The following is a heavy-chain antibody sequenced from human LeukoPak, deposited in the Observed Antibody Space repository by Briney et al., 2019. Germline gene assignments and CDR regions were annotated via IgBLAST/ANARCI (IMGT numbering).Heavy chain of an antibody. CDR1: GYTFTGYY. J-gene: IGHJ6*03. CDR2: INPNSGGT. Sequence: GASVKVSCKASGYTFTGYYMHWVRQDLRQGLQWMGWINPNSGGTDYAQKFQGRVTMTWDTSIRTVYMELSSLRSDDTAVYYCARADSVPAGDYHYWYMDVWGKGTTVTVSS. V-gene: IGHV1-2*02. CDR3: ARADSVPAGDYHYWYMDV. D-gene: IGHD2-2*01.